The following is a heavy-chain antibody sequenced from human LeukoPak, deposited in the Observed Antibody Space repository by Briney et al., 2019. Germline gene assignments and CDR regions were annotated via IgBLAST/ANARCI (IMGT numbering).Heavy chain of an antibody. CDR1: GFTFSRYW. V-gene: IGHV3-74*01. J-gene: IGHJ4*02. CDR2: IKSDGSST. Sequence: GGSLRLSCAASGFTFSRYWMHWVRQAPGKGLVWVSRIKSDGSSTNYADSVKGRFTISRDNAKKTLYLQMNSLRAEDTAVYYCARDGYNSDFGDYWGQGTLVTVSS. CDR3: ARDGYNSDFGDY. D-gene: IGHD5-24*01.